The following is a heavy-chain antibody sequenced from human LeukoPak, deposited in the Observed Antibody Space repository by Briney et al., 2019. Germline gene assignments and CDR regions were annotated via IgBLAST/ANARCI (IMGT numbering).Heavy chain of an antibody. CDR3: ARGFPPGSGSRGSHAFDV. CDR2: INYGGST. J-gene: IGHJ3*01. V-gene: IGHV4-34*01. D-gene: IGHD6-19*01. Sequence: SETLSLTCAVSEMSFSAYYWNWIRQSPGMGLEWIGEINYGGSTKYTPSLEGRGTILIDTSKNQFSLKLTSVTAADTAVYYCARGFPPGSGSRGSHAFDVWGQGTMVTVSS. CDR1: EMSFSAYY.